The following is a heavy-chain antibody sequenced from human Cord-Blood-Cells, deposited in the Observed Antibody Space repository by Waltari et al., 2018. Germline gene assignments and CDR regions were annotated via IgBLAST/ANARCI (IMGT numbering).Heavy chain of an antibody. CDR3: ARDRVVGSSHQAGWYFDR. D-gene: IGHD2-15*01. CDR1: GGTFSSYA. V-gene: IGHV1-69*04. Sequence: KKPGSSVKVSCKASGGTFSSYAISWVRQAPGQGLEWMGRIIPILGIANYAQKFQGRVTITADKSTSTAYMERSSLRSEDTAVYYCARDRVVGSSHQAGWYFDRWGRGTLVTVSS. J-gene: IGHJ2*01. CDR2: IIPILGIA.